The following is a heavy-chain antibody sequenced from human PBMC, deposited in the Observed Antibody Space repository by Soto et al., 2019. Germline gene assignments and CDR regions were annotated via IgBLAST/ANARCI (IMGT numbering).Heavy chain of an antibody. CDR3: AREGIAVAGTDGFDI. Sequence: WVTLRLSCAASRITLSSYGMHWVRQAPGKGLEWVAVIWCDGSNKYYADSVKGRFTIDRDNSKNTLYLQMSSLRADDTAVYYCAREGIAVAGTDGFDIWDQETMVTVSS. V-gene: IGHV3-33*01. D-gene: IGHD6-19*01. CDR2: IWCDGSNK. J-gene: IGHJ3*02. CDR1: RITLSSYG.